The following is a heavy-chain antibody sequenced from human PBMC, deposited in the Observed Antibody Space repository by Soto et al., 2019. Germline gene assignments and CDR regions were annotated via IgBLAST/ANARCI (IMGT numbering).Heavy chain of an antibody. CDR3: AKHRDYVWGSNVWHFDY. CDR2: IIGSGGST. CDR1: GFTFSSYA. V-gene: IGHV3-23*01. Sequence: EVQLLESGGGLVQPGGSLRLSCAASGFTFSSYAMSWVRQAPGKGLEWVSAIIGSGGSTYYADSVKGRFTISRDNSKNTLYLQMNSLRAEDTAVYYCAKHRDYVWGSNVWHFDYWGQGTLVTVSS. D-gene: IGHD3-16*01. J-gene: IGHJ4*02.